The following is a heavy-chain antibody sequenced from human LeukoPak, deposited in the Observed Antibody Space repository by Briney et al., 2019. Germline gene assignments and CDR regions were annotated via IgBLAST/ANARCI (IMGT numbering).Heavy chain of an antibody. CDR2: IYPGDSDT. D-gene: IGHD3-10*01. J-gene: IGHJ4*02. Sequence: GESLKISCKGSGYSFTSYWIGWVRQMPGKGLEWMGIIYPGDSDTRYSPSFQGQVTISADKSISTAYLQWSSLRASDTAMYYCAGCMVRGPIISKVDYWGQGTLVTVSS. CDR3: AGCMVRGPIISKVDY. CDR1: GYSFTSYW. V-gene: IGHV5-51*01.